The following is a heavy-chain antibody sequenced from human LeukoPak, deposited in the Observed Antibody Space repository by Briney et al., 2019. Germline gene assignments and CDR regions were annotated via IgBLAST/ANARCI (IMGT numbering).Heavy chain of an antibody. J-gene: IGHJ4*02. CDR3: ARERRYCSGDNCYSGLDY. D-gene: IGHD2-15*01. CDR2: IHSGGTT. CDR1: GFTVSSNY. Sequence: GGSLRLSCAVSGFTVSSNYMSWVRQAPGKGLEWVSLIHSGGTTDYADSVKDRFTISRDYSKNTVNLQINSLRAEDTAVYCCARERRYCSGDNCYSGLDYWGQGTLVTVSS. V-gene: IGHV3-53*01.